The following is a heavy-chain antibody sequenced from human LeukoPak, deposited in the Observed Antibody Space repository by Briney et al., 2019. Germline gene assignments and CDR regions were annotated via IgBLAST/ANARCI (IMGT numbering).Heavy chain of an antibody. CDR2: ISAYNGNT. CDR1: GYTFTSYG. J-gene: IGHJ6*03. CDR3: ARVRSYQRNYYYMDV. V-gene: IGHV1-18*01. Sequence: ASVKVSCKASGYTFTSYGISWVRQAPGQGLEWMGWISAYNGNTNYAQKLQGRVTMTTDTSTSTAYMELRSLRSDDTAVYYCARVRSYQRNYYYMDVWGKGTTVTVSS. D-gene: IGHD2-2*01.